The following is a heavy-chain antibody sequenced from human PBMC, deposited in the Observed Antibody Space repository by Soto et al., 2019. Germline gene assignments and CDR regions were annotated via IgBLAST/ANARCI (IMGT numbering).Heavy chain of an antibody. CDR2: IIPILGIA. Sequence: QVQLVQSGAEVKKPGSSVKFSCKASGGTFSSYTISWVRQAPGQGLEWMGRIIPILGIANYAQKFQGRVTINADKSTRKAYMELSSLRTEDTAVYYFARGYSYGTYYYYGMDVWGQGTTVTVSS. D-gene: IGHD5-18*01. CDR3: ARGYSYGTYYYYGMDV. V-gene: IGHV1-69*02. CDR1: GGTFSSYT. J-gene: IGHJ6*02.